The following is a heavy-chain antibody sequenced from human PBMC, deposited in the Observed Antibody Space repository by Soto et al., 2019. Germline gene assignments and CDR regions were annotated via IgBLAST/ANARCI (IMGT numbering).Heavy chain of an antibody. CDR1: GGSISSGGYY. V-gene: IGHV4-31*03. D-gene: IGHD6-6*01. CDR3: ARDSFEYSSSSGYYYGMDV. CDR2: IYYSGST. J-gene: IGHJ6*02. Sequence: SETLSLTCTVSGGSISSGGYYWSWIRQHPGKGLEWIGYIYYSGSTYYNPSLKSRVTISVDTPKNQFSLKLSSVTAADTAVYYCARDSFEYSSSSGYYYGMDVWGQGTTVTVSS.